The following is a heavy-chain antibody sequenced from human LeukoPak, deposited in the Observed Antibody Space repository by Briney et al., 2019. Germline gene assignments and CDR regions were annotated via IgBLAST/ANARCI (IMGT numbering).Heavy chain of an antibody. CDR1: GGSISSYY. Sequence: PSETLSLTCTVSGGSISSYYWSWLPQPPGKGLEWIGYIYYSGSTNYNPSLKSRVTISVDTSKNQFSLKLSSVTAADTAVYYCARGGEGNTISEDAFDIRGQGTMVTVSS. D-gene: IGHD3-3*01. CDR3: ARGGEGNTISEDAFDI. CDR2: IYYSGST. V-gene: IGHV4-59*01. J-gene: IGHJ3*02.